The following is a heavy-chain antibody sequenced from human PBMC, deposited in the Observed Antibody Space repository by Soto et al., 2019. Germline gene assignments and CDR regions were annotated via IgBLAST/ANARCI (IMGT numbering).Heavy chain of an antibody. Sequence: GSLRLSCAASGFTFSSYWMSWVRQAPGKGLEWVANIKQDGSEKYYVDSVKGRFTISRDNAKNSLYLQMNSLRAEDTAVYYCARGSVEWLLYAFDIWGQGTMVTVSS. D-gene: IGHD3-3*01. CDR3: ARGSVEWLLYAFDI. CDR1: GFTFSSYW. CDR2: IKQDGSEK. J-gene: IGHJ3*02. V-gene: IGHV3-7*01.